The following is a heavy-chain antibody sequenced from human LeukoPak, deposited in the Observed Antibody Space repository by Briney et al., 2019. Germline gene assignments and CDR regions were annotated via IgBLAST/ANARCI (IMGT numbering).Heavy chain of an antibody. CDR1: GFTFNNYW. D-gene: IGHD6-19*01. CDR3: ARVGSAWSGDV. J-gene: IGHJ6*02. V-gene: IGHV3-48*04. CDR2: ISPTGSAI. Sequence: GGSLRLSCAASGFTFNNYWVNWVRQAPGKGLEWVSYISPTGSAIYCADSVKGRFTISRDNAKNSLYLQMNSLRAEDTAVYYCARVGSAWSGDVWGQGTTVTVSS.